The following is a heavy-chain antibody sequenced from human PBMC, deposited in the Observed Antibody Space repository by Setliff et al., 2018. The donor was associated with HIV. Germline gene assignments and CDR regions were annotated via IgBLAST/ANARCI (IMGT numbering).Heavy chain of an antibody. CDR3: ARNYNPTLTIFGVVIGTNYYYYGMDV. CDR2: IYTSGST. Sequence: SETLSLTCTVSGGSISSYYWSWIRQPPGKGLEWIGYIYTSGSTNYNPSLKSRVTISVDMSKNQFSLKLSSVTAADTAVYYCARNYNPTLTIFGVVIGTNYYYYGMDVWGQGTTVTVSS. CDR1: GGSISSYY. V-gene: IGHV4-4*09. J-gene: IGHJ6*02. D-gene: IGHD3-3*01.